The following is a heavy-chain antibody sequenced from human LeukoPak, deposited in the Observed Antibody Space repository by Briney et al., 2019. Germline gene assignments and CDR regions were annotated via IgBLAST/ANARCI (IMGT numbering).Heavy chain of an antibody. CDR2: INHSGST. D-gene: IGHD3-3*01. V-gene: IGHV4-34*01. J-gene: IGHJ3*02. Sequence: PSETLSLTCAVYGGSFSGYYWSWIRQPPGKGLEGIGEINHSGSTNYTPSLKSRVTISVHTSKNQFSLTLSSVTAADTAVYYCARAPYYDFWSGYYRAFDIWGQGTMVTVSS. CDR1: GGSFSGYY. CDR3: ARAPYYDFWSGYYRAFDI.